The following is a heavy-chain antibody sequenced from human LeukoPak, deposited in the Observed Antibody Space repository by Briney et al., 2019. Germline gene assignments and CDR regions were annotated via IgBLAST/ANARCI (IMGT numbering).Heavy chain of an antibody. J-gene: IGHJ1*01. CDR2: ISSTSSTT. CDR3: ARHALGQWRPETEYFQH. V-gene: IGHV3-48*01. D-gene: IGHD6-19*01. Sequence: GGSLRLSCAASGFTFSSYSMNWIRQAPGKGLEWVSYISSTSSTTHYADSVKGRFTISRDNAKNSLYLQMNSLRAEDTAVYYCARHALGQWRPETEYFQHWGQGTLVTVSS. CDR1: GFTFSSYS.